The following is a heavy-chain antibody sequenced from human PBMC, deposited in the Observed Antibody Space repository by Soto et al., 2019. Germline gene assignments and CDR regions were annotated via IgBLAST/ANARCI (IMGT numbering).Heavy chain of an antibody. V-gene: IGHV3-7*01. CDR3: ASLKYYDFWSGYSNFDY. Sequence: GGSLRLSCAASGFTFSSYWMSWVRQAPGKGLEWVANIKQDGSEKYYVDSVKGRFTISRDNAKNSLYLQMNSLGAEDTAVYYCASLKYYDFWSGYSNFDYWGQGTLVTVSS. D-gene: IGHD3-3*01. CDR2: IKQDGSEK. J-gene: IGHJ4*02. CDR1: GFTFSSYW.